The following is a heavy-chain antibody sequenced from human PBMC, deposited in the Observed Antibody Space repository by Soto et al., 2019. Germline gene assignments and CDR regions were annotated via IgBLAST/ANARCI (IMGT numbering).Heavy chain of an antibody. J-gene: IGHJ4*02. Sequence: QVQLVQSGAEVKRPGASVKVSCKASGYTFTNIHWVRQAPGQRLEWMGWINAGHGDTKYSQKFQDRVTITRDTSANTAYLELSSLRSEDTAVSYCARDSCYAENWGQGTLVTLSS. CDR2: INAGHGDT. CDR3: ARDSCYAEN. D-gene: IGHD5-12*01. CDR1: GYTFTN. V-gene: IGHV1-3*01.